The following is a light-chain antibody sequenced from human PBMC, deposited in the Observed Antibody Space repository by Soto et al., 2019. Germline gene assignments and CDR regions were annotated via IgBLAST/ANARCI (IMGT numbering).Light chain of an antibody. V-gene: IGLV2-8*01. CDR1: SSDVGAYNF. J-gene: IGLJ2*01. Sequence: QSALTQPPSASGSPGQSVTISCTGTSSDVGAYNFVSWYQQHPGRAPKLLIYEVTKRPSGVPDRFSASTSGNMASLTISGLQAEDAADYYCSSYAGTNKVVFGGGTKLTVL. CDR2: EVT. CDR3: SSYAGTNKVV.